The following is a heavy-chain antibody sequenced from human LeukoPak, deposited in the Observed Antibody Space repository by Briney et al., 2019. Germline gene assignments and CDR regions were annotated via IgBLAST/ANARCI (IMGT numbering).Heavy chain of an antibody. Sequence: PGGSLRLSCAASGFTFSDYYMSWIRQAPGKGLEWVSYISSSGSTIYYADSVKGRFTISRDNAKNSLYLQMNSLRAEDTALYYCARDLARGGPHATLNYYMDVWGKGTTVTVSS. CDR3: ARDLARGGPHATLNYYMDV. J-gene: IGHJ6*03. D-gene: IGHD3-16*01. CDR1: GFTFSDYY. CDR2: ISSSGSTI. V-gene: IGHV3-11*01.